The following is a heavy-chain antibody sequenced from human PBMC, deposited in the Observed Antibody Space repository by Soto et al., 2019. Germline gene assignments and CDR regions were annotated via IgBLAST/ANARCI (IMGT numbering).Heavy chain of an antibody. Sequence: PRGSLRLSCAASGFTFSSFWMSWVRQAPGKGLEWVANIKQDGSAKYYVDSVKGRFTIFRDNAKNSLYLQMDRLKAEDTAVYYCARGNGCTNGVCYTQDDAFDIWGQGTMVTVSS. CDR2: IKQDGSAK. CDR1: GFTFSSFW. J-gene: IGHJ3*02. V-gene: IGHV3-7*03. CDR3: ARGNGCTNGVCYTQDDAFDI. D-gene: IGHD2-8*01.